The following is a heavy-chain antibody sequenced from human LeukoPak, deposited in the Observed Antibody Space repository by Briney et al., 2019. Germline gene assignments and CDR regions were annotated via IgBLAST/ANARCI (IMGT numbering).Heavy chain of an antibody. CDR1: SGSISSGRYY. D-gene: IGHD1-7*01. J-gene: IGHJ4*02. CDR3: ARGKLELTILDY. V-gene: IGHV4-61*02. CDR2: IDISGST. Sequence: SETLSLTCTVSSGSISSGRYYWSWIRQPAGKGLEWIGRIDISGSTYYNPSLKSRVTISVDTSKNQFSLKLNSVTAADTAVYYCARGKLELTILDYWGQGALVTVSS.